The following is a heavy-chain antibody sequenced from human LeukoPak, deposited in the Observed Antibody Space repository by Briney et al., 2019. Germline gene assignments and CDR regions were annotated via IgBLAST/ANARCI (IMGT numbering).Heavy chain of an antibody. CDR2: IYNGVNT. V-gene: IGHV3-66*01. Sequence: PGGSLRLSCAASGFIVSSNHMTWVRQAPRKGLEWVSVIYNGVNTNYADSVKGRFSISRDSSKNTLFLQMNSLRAEDTPAYYCARASQWLAFDSWGQGTLVTVSS. J-gene: IGHJ4*02. CDR1: GFIVSSNH. CDR3: ARASQWLAFDS. D-gene: IGHD6-19*01.